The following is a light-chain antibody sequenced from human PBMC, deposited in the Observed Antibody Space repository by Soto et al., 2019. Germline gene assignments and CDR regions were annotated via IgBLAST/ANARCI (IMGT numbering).Light chain of an antibody. CDR1: SSDVGRHNY. Sequence: QSALTQPASVSGSPGQSITVSCTGTSSDVGRHNYVSWYQQHPGKAPKLIIYDVSYRPSGVSNRFSGSESGNTAALTSSGLQAEDEADYYCSSYRSSITAVVFGGGTKLTVL. J-gene: IGLJ3*02. CDR3: SSYRSSITAVV. V-gene: IGLV2-14*01. CDR2: DVS.